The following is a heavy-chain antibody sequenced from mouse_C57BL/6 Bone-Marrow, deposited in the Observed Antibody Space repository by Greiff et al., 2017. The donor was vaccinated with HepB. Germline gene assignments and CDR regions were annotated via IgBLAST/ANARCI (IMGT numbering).Heavy chain of an antibody. V-gene: IGHV5-12*01. Sequence: EVQLVESGGGLVQPGGSLKLSCAASGFTFSDYYMYWVRQTPEKRLEWVAYISNGGGSTYYPDTVKGRFTISRDNAKNTLYLQMSRLKSEDTAMYYGARGSSGYGDYWGQGTSVTVSS. CDR2: ISNGGGST. J-gene: IGHJ4*01. D-gene: IGHD3-2*02. CDR1: GFTFSDYY. CDR3: ARGSSGYGDY.